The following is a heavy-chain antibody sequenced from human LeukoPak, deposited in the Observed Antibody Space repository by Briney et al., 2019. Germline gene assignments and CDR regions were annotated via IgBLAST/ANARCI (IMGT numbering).Heavy chain of an antibody. CDR3: ARDGNGSRAFDY. Sequence: SETLSLTCTVSGGSITSYYWSWIRQPAGKGLEWIGRIYTGGSTNYNPSLKSRVTISVDKSNNQFSPNLTSVTAADTAVYYCARDGNGSRAFDYWGQGTLVTVFS. V-gene: IGHV4-4*07. CDR2: IYTGGST. CDR1: GGSITSYY. J-gene: IGHJ4*02. D-gene: IGHD2-15*01.